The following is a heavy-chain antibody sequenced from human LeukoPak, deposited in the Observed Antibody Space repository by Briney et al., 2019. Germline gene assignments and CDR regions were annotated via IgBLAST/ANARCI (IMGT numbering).Heavy chain of an antibody. D-gene: IGHD1-26*01. CDR2: ISTNNGNT. CDR1: GYTFTLYG. Sequence: ASVKVSCKASGYTFTLYGITWVRQAPGQGLEWMGWISTNNGNTNYAQKLQGRVTMTTDTSTSTAYMELRSLRSDDTAVYYCARDVVPARGGSYYRVAYYYYYMDVWGKGTTVTVSS. CDR3: ARDVVPARGGSYYRVAYYYYYMDV. J-gene: IGHJ6*03. V-gene: IGHV1-18*01.